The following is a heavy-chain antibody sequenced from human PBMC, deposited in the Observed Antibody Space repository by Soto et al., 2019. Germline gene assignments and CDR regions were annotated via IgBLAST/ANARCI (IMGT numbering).Heavy chain of an antibody. D-gene: IGHD6-19*01. J-gene: IGHJ4*02. V-gene: IGHV1-18*04. CDR2: ISAYNGNT. Sequence: GASVKVSCKASGYTFTSYGISWVRQAPGQGLEWMGWISAYNGNTNYAQKLQGRVTMTTDTSTSTAYMELRSLRSGDTAVYYCARDYLPSGMAVAGDYWGQGTLVTVSS. CDR3: ARDYLPSGMAVAGDY. CDR1: GYTFTSYG.